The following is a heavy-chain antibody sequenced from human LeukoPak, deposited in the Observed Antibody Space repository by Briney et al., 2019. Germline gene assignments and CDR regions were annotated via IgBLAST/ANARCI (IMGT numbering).Heavy chain of an antibody. J-gene: IGHJ4*02. V-gene: IGHV3-48*04. CDR1: GFTFNTCS. Sequence: PGGSLRLSGVASGFTFNTCSMNWVRQAPGKGLEWVSYINSSSSTIYYADSVKGRFTVSRDNAKNSLYLQMNSLRAEDTAVYYCASPVLLIRGVTVDYWGQGTLVTVSS. CDR2: INSSSSTI. CDR3: ASPVLLIRGVTVDY. D-gene: IGHD3-10*01.